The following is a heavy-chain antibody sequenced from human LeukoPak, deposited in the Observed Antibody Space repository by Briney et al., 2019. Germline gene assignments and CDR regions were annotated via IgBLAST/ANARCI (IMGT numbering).Heavy chain of an antibody. V-gene: IGHV3-23*01. J-gene: IGHJ6*02. CDR1: GFPFSSYA. CDR3: SRDSLSSCGGDCYSGLDV. Sequence: GGSLRLSCAASGFPFSSYAMSWVRQAPGKGLEWVSAINNVGSSTYYADSVKGRFTISRDNSKNTLYLQMNSLRAEDTAVYYCSRDSLSSCGGDCYSGLDVWGQGTTVTVSS. CDR2: INNVGSST. D-gene: IGHD2-21*02.